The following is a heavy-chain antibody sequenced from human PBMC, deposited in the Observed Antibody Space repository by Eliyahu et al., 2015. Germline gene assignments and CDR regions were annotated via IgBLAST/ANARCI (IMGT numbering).Heavy chain of an antibody. CDR1: GFTFSSYS. V-gene: IGHV3-21*01. CDR3: ASWYSYGWEAFDY. J-gene: IGHJ4*02. Sequence: ESGGGLVKPGGSLRLSCAASGFTFSSYSMNWVRQAPGKGLEWVSSISSSSSYIYYADSVKGRFTISRDNAKNSLYLQMNSLRAEDTAVYYCASWYSYGWEAFDYWGQGTLVTVSS. CDR2: ISSSSSYI. D-gene: IGHD5-18*01.